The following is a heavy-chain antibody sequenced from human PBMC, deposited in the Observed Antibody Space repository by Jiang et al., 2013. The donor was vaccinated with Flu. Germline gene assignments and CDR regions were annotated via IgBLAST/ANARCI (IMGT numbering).Heavy chain of an antibody. CDR1: GFTVSSNY. Sequence: SGFTVSSNYMSWVRQAPGRGWSGSQLFIAVVAHTTQTPXKGRFTISRDNSKNTLYLQMNSLRAEDTAVYYCARDRFWSGFAHYYYYGMDVWGQGTTVTVSS. D-gene: IGHD3-3*01. V-gene: IGHV3-53*01. J-gene: IGHJ6*02. CDR2: FIAVVA. CDR3: ARDRFWSGFAHYYYYGMDV.